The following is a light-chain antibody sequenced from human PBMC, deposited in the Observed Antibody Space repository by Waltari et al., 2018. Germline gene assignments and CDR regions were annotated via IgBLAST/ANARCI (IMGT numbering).Light chain of an antibody. CDR3: SSYTSSSTYV. CDR1: SSDVGAYNY. CDR2: EVS. Sequence: HSALTQPASVSGSPGQSITISCTGTSSDVGAYNYVSWYQQHPGKAPKLMIYEVSNRPSWVSNRFSGSKSGNTASLTISGLQAEDEADYYCSSYTSSSTYVFGTGTKVTVL. V-gene: IGLV2-14*01. J-gene: IGLJ1*01.